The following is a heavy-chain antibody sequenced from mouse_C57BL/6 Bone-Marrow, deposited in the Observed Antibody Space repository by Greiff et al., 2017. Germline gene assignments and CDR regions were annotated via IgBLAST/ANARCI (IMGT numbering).Heavy chain of an antibody. D-gene: IGHD2-3*01. CDR2: FYPGSGSI. J-gene: IGHJ4*01. V-gene: IGHV1-62-2*01. CDR1: GYTFTEYT. Sequence: LVESGAELVKPGASVKLSCKASGYTFTEYTIHWVKQRSGQGLEWIGWFYPGSGSIKYNEKFKDKATLTADKSSSTVYMELSRLTSEDSAVYFCARHEDRGWLLSYAMDYWGQGTSVTVSS. CDR3: ARHEDRGWLLSYAMDY.